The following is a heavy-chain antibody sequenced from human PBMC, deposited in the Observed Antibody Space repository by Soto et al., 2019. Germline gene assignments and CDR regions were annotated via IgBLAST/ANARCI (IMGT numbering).Heavy chain of an antibody. CDR1: GVSISNSNTY. J-gene: IGHJ4*02. D-gene: IGHD6-19*01. CDR3: ARGGGSYSSGWYYDS. V-gene: IGHV4-59*08. CDR2: VYYRGST. Sequence: QVQLQESGPGLVKPSETMSLTCTVAGVSISNSNTYWNWVRQPPGKGLEWIGFVYYRGSTKYNPSLGGRVTISVDASRNQLSLELTSVTATDTAVYYCARGGGSYSSGWYYDSWGQGTLVTVSS.